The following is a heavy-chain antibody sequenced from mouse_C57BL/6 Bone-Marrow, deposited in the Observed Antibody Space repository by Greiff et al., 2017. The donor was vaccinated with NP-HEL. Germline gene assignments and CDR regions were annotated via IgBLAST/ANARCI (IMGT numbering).Heavy chain of an antibody. Sequence: EVKLQESGPGLVKPSQSLSLTCSVTGYSITSGYYWNWIRQFPGNKLEWMGYISYDGSNNYNPSLKNRISITRDTSKNQFFLKLNSVTAEDTATYYCARDEDDPYYFDYWGQGTTLTVSS. CDR2: ISYDGSN. CDR3: ARDEDDPYYFDY. J-gene: IGHJ2*01. CDR1: GYSITSGYY. V-gene: IGHV3-6*01.